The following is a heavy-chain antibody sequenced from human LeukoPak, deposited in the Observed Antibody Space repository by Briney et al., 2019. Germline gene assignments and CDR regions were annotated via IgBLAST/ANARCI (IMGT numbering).Heavy chain of an antibody. D-gene: IGHD4-17*01. CDR3: ARDSSRDGDLRFDP. CDR1: GFTFSSYS. V-gene: IGHV3-21*01. CDR2: ISSSSSYI. Sequence: GGSLRLSCAASGFTFSSYSMNWVRQAPGKGLEWVSSISSSSSYIYYADSVRGRFTISRDNAKNSLYLQMNSLRAEDTAVYYCARDSSRDGDLRFDPWGQGALVTVSS. J-gene: IGHJ5*02.